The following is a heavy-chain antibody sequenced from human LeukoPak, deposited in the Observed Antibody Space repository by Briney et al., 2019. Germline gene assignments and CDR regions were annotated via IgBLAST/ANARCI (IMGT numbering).Heavy chain of an antibody. CDR3: VKDFWPARDGGGYYSPFEY. Sequence: QPGGSLRLSCAASGFTFSNYAMNRVRQAPGKGLEWVSGISANGDTTYYVDSVRGRFTISRDNSKNSVFLQMNSLRDADTAVYYCVKDFWPARDGGGYYSPFEYWGEGTLVTVSS. V-gene: IGHV3-23*01. CDR1: GFTFSNYA. J-gene: IGHJ4*02. D-gene: IGHD3-22*01. CDR2: ISANGDTT.